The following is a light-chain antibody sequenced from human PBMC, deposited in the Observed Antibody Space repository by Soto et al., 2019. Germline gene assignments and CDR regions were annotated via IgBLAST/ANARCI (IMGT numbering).Light chain of an antibody. J-gene: IGLJ2*01. V-gene: IGLV2-14*01. CDR2: DVS. Sequence: QSVLTQPLSVSGSPGQSITISCTGTSSDVGSYNYVSWYQQYPGKAPKLMNYDVSNRPSGVSYRFSGSKSGNTASLTISGLQAEDEADYYCSSYTTSSTHVVFGGGTKVTVL. CDR3: SSYTTSSTHVV. CDR1: SSDVGSYNY.